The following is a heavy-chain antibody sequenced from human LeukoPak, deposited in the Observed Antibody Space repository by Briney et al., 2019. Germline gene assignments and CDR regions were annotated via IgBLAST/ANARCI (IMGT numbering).Heavy chain of an antibody. J-gene: IGHJ4*02. Sequence: SVKVSCKASGGTFSSYAISWVRQAPGQGLEWMGRIIPIFGTANYAQKFQGRVTITTDESTSTAYMELSSLRSEDTAVYYCARVRYSSGWYDYWRQGTLVTVSS. CDR1: GGTFSSYA. D-gene: IGHD6-19*01. CDR2: IIPIFGTA. CDR3: ARVRYSSGWYDY. V-gene: IGHV1-69*05.